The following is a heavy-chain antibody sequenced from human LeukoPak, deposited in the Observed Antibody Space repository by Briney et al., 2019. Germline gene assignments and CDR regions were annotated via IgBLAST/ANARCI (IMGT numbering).Heavy chain of an antibody. CDR2: ISSSSSYI. D-gene: IGHD2-2*01. V-gene: IGHV3-21*01. J-gene: IGHJ3*02. Sequence: GGSLRLSCAASGFTFSSYSMNWVRQAPGKGLEWVSSISSSSSYIYYADSVKGRFTISRDNAKNSLYLQMNSLRAEDTAVYYCAKDRPFRSTPGDAFDIWGQGTMVTVSS. CDR1: GFTFSSYS. CDR3: AKDRPFRSTPGDAFDI.